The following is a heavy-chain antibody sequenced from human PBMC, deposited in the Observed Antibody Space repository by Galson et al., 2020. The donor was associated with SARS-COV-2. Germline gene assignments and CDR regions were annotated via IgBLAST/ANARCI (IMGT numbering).Heavy chain of an antibody. CDR3: AREREGSVGAYDI. J-gene: IGHJ3*02. CDR2: ISTGADT. Sequence: LSLTCAASGFTFSNYEMHWVRQGSGKGLEWVSAISTGADTYYSGSVKGRFTISRENAKNSLYLQMNSLRAGDTAIYYCAREREGSVGAYDIWGQGTTVTVSS. V-gene: IGHV3-13*01. D-gene: IGHD1-26*01. CDR1: GFTFSNYE.